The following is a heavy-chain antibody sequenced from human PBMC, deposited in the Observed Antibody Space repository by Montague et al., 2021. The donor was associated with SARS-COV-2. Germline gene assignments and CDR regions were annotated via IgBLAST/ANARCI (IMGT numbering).Heavy chain of an antibody. Sequence: ASPGASLSSDSLSGHWIRQSPSRGLEWLASTYYRSKWYNDSAPSVSGRATVKPDTSRNQFSLHLDSVTPEDTALYFCARKMDSSFDVWGKGTMVIVSS. V-gene: IGHV6-1*01. CDR3: ARKMDSSFDV. CDR2: TYYRSKWYN. D-gene: IGHD2-2*03. J-gene: IGHJ3*01. CDR1: GASLSSDSLS.